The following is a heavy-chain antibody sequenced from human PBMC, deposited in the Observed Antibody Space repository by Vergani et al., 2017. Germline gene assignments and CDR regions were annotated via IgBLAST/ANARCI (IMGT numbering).Heavy chain of an antibody. CDR2: IQFDGSNQ. CDR3: AKHFRGWGIDY. V-gene: IGHV3-30*02. Sequence: QVQLVESVGGVFQRGGSLRLSCATSGFTLCNYDMQWIRQGPGKGLEFVAFIQFDGSNQYYADSVKGRFTLSRDFSKNTLYLQMNSLRTDDTATYYCAKHFRGWGIDYWGQGTQVIVSS. CDR1: GFTLCNYD. J-gene: IGHJ4*02. D-gene: IGHD3-16*01.